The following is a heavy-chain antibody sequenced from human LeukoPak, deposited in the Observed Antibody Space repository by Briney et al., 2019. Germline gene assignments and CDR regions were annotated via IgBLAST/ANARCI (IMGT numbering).Heavy chain of an antibody. CDR2: IYYSGST. CDR1: GGSISSYY. CDR3: ARSPKGRRYNWFDP. V-gene: IGHV4-59*12. Sequence: SETLSLTCTVSGGSISSYYWSWIRQPPGKGLEWIGYIYYSGSTNYNPSLKSRVTISVDTSKNQFSLKLSSVTAADTAVYYCARSPKGRRYNWFDPWGQGTLVTVSS. J-gene: IGHJ5*02.